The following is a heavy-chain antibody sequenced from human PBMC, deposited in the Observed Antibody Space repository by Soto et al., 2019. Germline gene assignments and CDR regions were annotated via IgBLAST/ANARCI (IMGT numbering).Heavy chain of an antibody. D-gene: IGHD6-25*01. CDR3: AGQTFTIAAASYGRSNWFDP. V-gene: IGHV4-39*01. Sequence: SETLSLTCSASGGSITSSSHFWGLVRQPPGKGLEWIGTIYFTGNTYYTPSLKSRLTMSIDTSKNEFSLRLNSVTAADTAVYYCAGQTFTIAAASYGRSNWFDPWGPGTLVTVSS. CDR2: IYFTGNT. CDR1: GGSITSSSHF. J-gene: IGHJ5*02.